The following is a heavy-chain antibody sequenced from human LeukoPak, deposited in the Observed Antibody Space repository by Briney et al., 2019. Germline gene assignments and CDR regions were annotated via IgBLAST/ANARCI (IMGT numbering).Heavy chain of an antibody. Sequence: GASLRLSCAASGFTFSNYAMSWVRQAPGKGLEWVSAITGSGGNTYYADSVKGRFTISRDNSENTLYLQMNSLRVEDTAVYYCAKGREPYGDSRFDYWGQGTLVTVSS. D-gene: IGHD4-17*01. J-gene: IGHJ4*02. CDR3: AKGREPYGDSRFDY. V-gene: IGHV3-23*01. CDR1: GFTFSNYA. CDR2: ITGSGGNT.